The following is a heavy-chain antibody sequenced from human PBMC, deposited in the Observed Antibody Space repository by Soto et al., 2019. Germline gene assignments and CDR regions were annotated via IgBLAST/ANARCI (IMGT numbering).Heavy chain of an antibody. D-gene: IGHD2-21*01. Sequence: QVQLQESGPGLVKPSETLSLTCTVSGVSISSYYWSWIRQPPGKGLEWIGYIYYSGSTNYNPSLKSRVTISGDTSKNQFSLKLSSVTAADTAVYYCARSRGSDFDYWGQGTLVTVSS. CDR2: IYYSGST. J-gene: IGHJ4*02. CDR1: GVSISSYY. CDR3: ARSRGSDFDY. V-gene: IGHV4-59*01.